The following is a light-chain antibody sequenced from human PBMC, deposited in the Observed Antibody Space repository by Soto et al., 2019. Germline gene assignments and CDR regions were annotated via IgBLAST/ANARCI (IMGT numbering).Light chain of an antibody. V-gene: IGKV3-15*01. CDR2: GVS. CDR1: QTVTTA. CDR3: QQYYDWPLT. J-gene: IGKJ1*01. Sequence: EIVLTQSPATLSVSPGDRATLSCRASQTVTTALAWYQLRPGQSPKLLISGVSTRVTGVPASFSGSGFGTEFNLTISNLKSEAVGVYYCQQYYDWPLTFGQGTRVDI.